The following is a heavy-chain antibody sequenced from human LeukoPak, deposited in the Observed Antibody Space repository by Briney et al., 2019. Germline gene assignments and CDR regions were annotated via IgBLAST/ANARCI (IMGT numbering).Heavy chain of an antibody. CDR3: ATSPTAAAQVDC. V-gene: IGHV4-39*07. Sequence: SETLSLTCSVSGGSTSSSEYYWAWLRQSPGKGLEWIGTSFYTGNTYFNPSLKSRVTILVDTSRNQVSLQLTSVTAADTAVYYCATSPTAAAQVDCWGQGTLVTVSS. CDR1: GGSTSSSEYY. J-gene: IGHJ4*02. CDR2: SFYTGNT. D-gene: IGHD6-13*01.